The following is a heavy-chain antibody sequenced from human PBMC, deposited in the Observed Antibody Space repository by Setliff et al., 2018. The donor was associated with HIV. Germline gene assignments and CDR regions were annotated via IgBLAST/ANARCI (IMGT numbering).Heavy chain of an antibody. CDR1: GLSLSTSGVG. D-gene: IGHD1-1*01. J-gene: IGHJ4*02. V-gene: IGHV2-5*01. CDR2: IYWNNNK. Sequence: SGPTLVNPTPPPTLTCTFSGLSLSTSGVGVGWIRQSPGKALEWLAFIYWNNNKHYSTSLKSRLTVTKDTSKNRVVFTMTNMDPVDTATYYCAYSGRQLRGPYFDFWGQGTPVTVSS. CDR3: AYSGRQLRGPYFDF.